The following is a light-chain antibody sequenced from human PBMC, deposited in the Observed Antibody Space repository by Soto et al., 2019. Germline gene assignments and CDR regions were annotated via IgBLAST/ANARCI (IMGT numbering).Light chain of an antibody. CDR1: TEAVTSDYY. CDR2: TTS. V-gene: IGLV7-43*01. Sequence: QAVVTQGPSLTPAPGETLTLTCASSTEAVTSDYYPSWFQQKPGQAPRALIYTTSNKHSWTPARFSGSLLGGKAALTLSGVQFYVDAAYSSVLYYDSLHVF. CDR3: VLYYDSLHV. J-gene: IGLJ1*01.